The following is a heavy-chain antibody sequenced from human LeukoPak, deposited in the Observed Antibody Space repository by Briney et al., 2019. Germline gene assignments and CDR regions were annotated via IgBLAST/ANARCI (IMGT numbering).Heavy chain of an antibody. CDR2: IYYSGST. J-gene: IGHJ3*02. Sequence: PSETLSLTCTVSGGSISSSSYYWGWIRQPPGKGLEWIGSIYYSGSTYYNPSLKSRVTISVDTSKNQFSLKLSSVTAADTAVYYCARDIKWELLGHDAFDIWDQGTMVTVSS. CDR3: ARDIKWELLGHDAFDI. CDR1: GGSISSSSYY. D-gene: IGHD1-26*01. V-gene: IGHV4-39*02.